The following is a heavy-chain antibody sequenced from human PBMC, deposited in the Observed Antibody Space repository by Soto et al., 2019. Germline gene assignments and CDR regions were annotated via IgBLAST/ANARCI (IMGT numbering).Heavy chain of an antibody. J-gene: IGHJ3*02. CDR3: ASSYYDILTGQYDAFDI. V-gene: IGHV1-18*01. CDR1: GYTFTSYG. CDR2: ISAYNGNT. Sequence: ASVKVSCKASGYTFTSYGISWVRQAPGQGLEWMGWISAYNGNTNYAQKLQGRVTMTTDTSTSTAYMELRSLRSDDTAVYYCASSYYDILTGQYDAFDIWGQGTMVTVSS. D-gene: IGHD3-9*01.